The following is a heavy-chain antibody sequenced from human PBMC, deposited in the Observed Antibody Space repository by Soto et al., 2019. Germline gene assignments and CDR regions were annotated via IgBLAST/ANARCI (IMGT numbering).Heavy chain of an antibody. Sequence: PGGSLRLSCAASGFTFSSYSMNWVRQAPGKGLEWVSYISSSSSTIYYADSVKGRFTISRDNAKNSLYLQMNSLRAEDTAVYYCAKGGAAYYDFWCGYYGGSDYYYYVDVWGQGSTVTVSS. J-gene: IGHJ6*03. V-gene: IGHV3-48*01. CDR3: AKGGAAYYDFWCGYYGGSDYYYYVDV. D-gene: IGHD3-3*01. CDR2: ISSSSSTI. CDR1: GFTFSSYS.